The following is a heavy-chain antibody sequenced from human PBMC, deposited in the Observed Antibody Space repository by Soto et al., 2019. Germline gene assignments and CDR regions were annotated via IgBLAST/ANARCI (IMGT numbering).Heavy chain of an antibody. CDR2: ISAYNGNT. D-gene: IGHD6-19*01. CDR3: ERDRNKAQWLVPYYYYGMDV. CDR1: GYTFTSYG. J-gene: IGHJ6*02. Sequence: ASVKVSCKASGYTFTSYGISWVRQAPGQGLEWMGWISAYNGNTNYAQKLQGRVTMTTDTSTSTAYMELRSLRSDDTAVYYCERDRNKAQWLVPYYYYGMDVWGQGTTVTVSS. V-gene: IGHV1-18*01.